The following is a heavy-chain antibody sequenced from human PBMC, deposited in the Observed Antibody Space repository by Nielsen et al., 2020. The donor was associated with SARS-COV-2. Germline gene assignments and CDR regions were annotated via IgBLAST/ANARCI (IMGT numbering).Heavy chain of an antibody. J-gene: IGHJ6*02. D-gene: IGHD2-15*01. Sequence: GESLKISCAASRFIFSIYGMSWVRQAPGKGLEWVSGISDSGSSRYYADSVKGRFTISRDNAKNTLYLQMNSLRAEDTALYYCAKALSATPYYYYGMDVWGQGTTVTVSS. CDR3: AKALSATPYYYYGMDV. CDR2: ISDSGSSR. CDR1: RFIFSIYG. V-gene: IGHV3-23*01.